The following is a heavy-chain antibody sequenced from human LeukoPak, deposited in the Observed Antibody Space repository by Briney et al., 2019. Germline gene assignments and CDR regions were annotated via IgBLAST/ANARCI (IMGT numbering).Heavy chain of an antibody. D-gene: IGHD5-24*01. V-gene: IGHV4-38-2*01. Sequence: PSETLSLTCAVYGGSFSGYYWGWIRQPPGKGLEWIGSIYHSGSTYYNPSLKSRVTISVDTSKNQFSLKLSSVTAADTAVYYCARHSQSWALIRRWYFDLWGRGTLVTVSS. CDR2: IYHSGST. CDR1: GGSFSGYY. CDR3: ARHSQSWALIRRWYFDL. J-gene: IGHJ2*01.